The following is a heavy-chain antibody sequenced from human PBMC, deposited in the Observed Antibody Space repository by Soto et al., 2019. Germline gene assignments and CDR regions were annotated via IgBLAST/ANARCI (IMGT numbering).Heavy chain of an antibody. V-gene: IGHV1-69*01. Sequence: QVQLVQSGAEVKTPGSSVKVSCKASGGTFRGYAISWVRQAPGQGLEWLGGILPTSVTPNYAQKFQGRVTLTADESTNTAYMEVRSLRSGDTAVYYCARGYDVNSELDYRCQGNVVSVSS. CDR3: ARGYDVNSELDY. CDR2: ILPTSVTP. D-gene: IGHD3-22*01. CDR1: GGTFRGYA. J-gene: IGHJ4*02.